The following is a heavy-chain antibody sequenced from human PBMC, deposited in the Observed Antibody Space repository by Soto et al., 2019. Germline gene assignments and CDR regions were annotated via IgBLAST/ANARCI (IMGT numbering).Heavy chain of an antibody. CDR3: ARDSIAAAGTPVLPPYYYYGMDV. J-gene: IGHJ6*02. CDR1: GGTFSSYA. D-gene: IGHD6-13*01. V-gene: IGHV1-69*01. Sequence: QVQLVQSGAEVKKPGSSVKVSCKASGGTFSSYAISWVRQAPGQGLEWMGGIIPIFGTANYAQKFQGRVTLTADESTSTAYMELSSLRSEDTAVYYCARDSIAAAGTPVLPPYYYYGMDVWGQGTTVTVSS. CDR2: IIPIFGTA.